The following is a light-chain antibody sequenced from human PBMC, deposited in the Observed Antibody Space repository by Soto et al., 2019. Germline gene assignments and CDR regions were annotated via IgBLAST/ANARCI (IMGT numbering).Light chain of an antibody. CDR2: WAS. J-gene: IGKJ2*01. V-gene: IGKV4-1*01. CDR3: QQYYSTPYT. Sequence: DIVMTQSPDSLAVSLGERATINCKSSQSVLHSSNNKNYLAWYQQKPGQPPKLLIYWASARDSGVPDRFSGSGSGTDFTLTITRLQAEDVAVYYCQQYYSTPYTFGQGTKLEIK. CDR1: QSVLHSSNNKNY.